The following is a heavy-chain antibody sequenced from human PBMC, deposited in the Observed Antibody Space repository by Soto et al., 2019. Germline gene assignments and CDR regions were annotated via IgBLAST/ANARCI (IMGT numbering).Heavy chain of an antibody. D-gene: IGHD6-19*01. V-gene: IGHV1-3*01. J-gene: IGHJ4*02. CDR1: GYTFTGYA. Sequence: ASVQVSCKASGYTFTGYAMHWVRQAPGQRLEWMGWINAGNGNTKYSQKFQGRVTITRDTSASTAYMELSSLRSEDTAVYYCARAVAVAADFDYWGQGTLVTV. CDR3: ARAVAVAADFDY. CDR2: INAGNGNT.